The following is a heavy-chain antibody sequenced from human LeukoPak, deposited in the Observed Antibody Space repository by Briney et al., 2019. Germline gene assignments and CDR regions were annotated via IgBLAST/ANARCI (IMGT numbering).Heavy chain of an antibody. CDR2: IYYSGST. V-gene: IGHV4-39*07. J-gene: IGHJ6*02. Sequence: SETLSLTCTVSGGSISSSSYYWGWIRQPPGKGLEWIGSIYYSGSTYYNPSLKSRVTMSVDTSKNQFSLKLSSVTAADTAVYYCARMPNDYGDYYYYGMDVWGQGTTVTVSS. D-gene: IGHD4-17*01. CDR3: ARMPNDYGDYYYYGMDV. CDR1: GGSISSSSYY.